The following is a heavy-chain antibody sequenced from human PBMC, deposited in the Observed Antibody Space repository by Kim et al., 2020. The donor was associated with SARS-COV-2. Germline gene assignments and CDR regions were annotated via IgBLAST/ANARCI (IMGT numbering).Heavy chain of an antibody. V-gene: IGHV3-21*01. CDR1: GFTFSGYS. D-gene: IGHD6-13*01. Sequence: GGSLRLSCAASGFTFSGYSMNWVRQAPGKGLEWVSSISSSSSYIYYADSVKGRFTISRDNAKNSLYLQMNSLRAEDTAVYYCARLRSSSWYVGAVGVDGMDVWGQGTTVTVSS. CDR2: ISSSSSYI. CDR3: ARLRSSSWYVGAVGVDGMDV. J-gene: IGHJ6*02.